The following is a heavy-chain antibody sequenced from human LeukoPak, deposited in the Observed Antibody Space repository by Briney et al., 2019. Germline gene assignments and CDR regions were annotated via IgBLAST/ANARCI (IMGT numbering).Heavy chain of an antibody. CDR3: AKEGLWFGEFDFDY. D-gene: IGHD3-10*01. CDR2: ISGSGGST. V-gene: IGHV3-23*01. J-gene: IGHJ4*02. Sequence: PGGSLRLSCAASGFTFTSYAMSWVRQVSGKGLEWVSAISGSGGSTYYADSVKGRFTISRDNSKNTLYLQMNSLRAEDTAVYYCAKEGLWFGEFDFDYWGQGTLVTVSS. CDR1: GFTFTSYA.